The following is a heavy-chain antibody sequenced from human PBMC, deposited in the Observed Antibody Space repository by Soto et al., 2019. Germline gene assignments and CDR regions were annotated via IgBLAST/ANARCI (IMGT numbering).Heavy chain of an antibody. D-gene: IGHD5-12*01. CDR3: ARDSDSGYDGAYYYGMDV. J-gene: IGHJ6*02. CDR1: GGSIRSGGYY. CDR2: IYYSGST. Sequence: SETLSLTCTVSGGSIRSGGYYWSWIRQHPGKGLEWIGYIYYSGSTYYNPSLKSRVTISVDTSKNQFSLKLSSVTAADTAVYYCARDSDSGYDGAYYYGMDVWGQGTTVTVSS. V-gene: IGHV4-31*03.